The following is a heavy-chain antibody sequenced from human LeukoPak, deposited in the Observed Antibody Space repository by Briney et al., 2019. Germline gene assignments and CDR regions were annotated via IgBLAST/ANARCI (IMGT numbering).Heavy chain of an antibody. CDR1: GGSISSGGYY. V-gene: IGHV4-31*03. CDR3: ASSSRITIFGVVTPFDY. D-gene: IGHD3-3*01. J-gene: IGHJ4*02. Sequence: PSETLSLTCTVSGGSISSGGYYWSWIRQHPGKGLEWIGYIYYSGSTYYNPSLKSRVTISVDTSKNQFSLKLSSVTAADTAVYYCASSSRITIFGVVTPFDYWGQGTLVTVSS. CDR2: IYYSGST.